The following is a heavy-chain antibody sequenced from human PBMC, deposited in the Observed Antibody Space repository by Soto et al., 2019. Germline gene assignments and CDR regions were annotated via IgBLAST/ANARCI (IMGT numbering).Heavy chain of an antibody. CDR1: GGSINSGDYY. Sequence: SETLSLTCTVSGGSINSGDYYWSWIRQPPGKGLEWIGYIYYSGSTYYNPSLKSRVTISVDTSKNQFSLKLSSVTAADTAVYYCARHLDYYAGSGYYSFEYWGEGALVTLPS. CDR3: ARHLDYYAGSGYYSFEY. V-gene: IGHV4-30-4*01. CDR2: IYYSGST. D-gene: IGHD3-22*01. J-gene: IGHJ4*02.